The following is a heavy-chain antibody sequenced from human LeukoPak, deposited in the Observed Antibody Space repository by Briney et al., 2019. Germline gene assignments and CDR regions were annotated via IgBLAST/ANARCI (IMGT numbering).Heavy chain of an antibody. Sequence: GGSLRLSCAASGFTFSSYGMHWVRQAPGKGLEWVAVIWYDGSNKYYADSVKGRFTISRDNSKNTLYLQMNSLRAEDTAVYYCAKISDYSNFLDYWGQGTVVTVSS. CDR3: AKISDYSNFLDY. CDR1: GFTFSSYG. V-gene: IGHV3-33*06. CDR2: IWYDGSNK. D-gene: IGHD4-11*01. J-gene: IGHJ4*02.